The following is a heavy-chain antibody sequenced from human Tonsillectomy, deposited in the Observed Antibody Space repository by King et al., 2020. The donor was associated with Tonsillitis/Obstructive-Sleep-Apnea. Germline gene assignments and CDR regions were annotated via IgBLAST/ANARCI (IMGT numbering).Heavy chain of an antibody. D-gene: IGHD6-13*01. V-gene: IGHV3-15*01. J-gene: IGHJ6*03. Sequence: VQLVESGGGLVKPGGSLRLSCAASGFTFNNAWMSWVRQAPGKGLEWVGRIKSKTDGGTTDYAAPVKGRFTISRDDSKNTLYRQMNSLKTEDTAVYYCTTGAKWYSSPYYQYYMDVWGKGTTVTVSS. CDR2: IKSKTDGGTT. CDR1: GFTFNNAW. CDR3: TTGAKWYSSPYYQYYMDV.